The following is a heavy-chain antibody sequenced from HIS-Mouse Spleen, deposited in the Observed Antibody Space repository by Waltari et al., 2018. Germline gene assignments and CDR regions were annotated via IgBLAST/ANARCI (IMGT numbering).Heavy chain of an antibody. V-gene: IGHV1-2*02. Sequence: QVQLVQSGAEVKKPGASVKVSCKASGYTFTCYYMHWVRQAPGQGLEWRGRINPNSGGTNYAQKFQGRVTMTRDTSISTAYMELSRLRSDDTAVYYCARDIQYNWNYFDYWGQGTLVTVSS. CDR3: ARDIQYNWNYFDY. J-gene: IGHJ4*02. D-gene: IGHD1-20*01. CDR2: INPNSGGT. CDR1: GYTFTCYY.